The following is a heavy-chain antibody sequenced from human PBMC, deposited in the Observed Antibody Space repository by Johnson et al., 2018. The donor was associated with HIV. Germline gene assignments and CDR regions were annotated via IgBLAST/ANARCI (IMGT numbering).Heavy chain of an antibody. Sequence: QVQLVESGGGLVKPGGSQRLSCAASGFIFSDYYMTWIRQVPGKGLEWVSYISRSGSTKYYADSVKGRFTIPRDNAKNSLYLQMNSLRAGDTAVYYGARAGRWSGDTFDIWGQGTMVTVSS. CDR1: GFIFSDYY. CDR2: ISRSGSTK. J-gene: IGHJ3*02. V-gene: IGHV3-11*04. D-gene: IGHD3-10*01. CDR3: ARAGRWSGDTFDI.